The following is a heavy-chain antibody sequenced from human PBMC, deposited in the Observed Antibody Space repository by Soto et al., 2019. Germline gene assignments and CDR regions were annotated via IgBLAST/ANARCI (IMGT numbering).Heavy chain of an antibody. D-gene: IGHD1-7*01. V-gene: IGHV1-46*03. J-gene: IGHJ6*03. CDR1: GYTFTSYY. Sequence: ASVKVSCKASGYTFTSYYMHWVRQAPGQGLEWKGIINPSGGSTSYAQKFQGRVTMTRDTSTSTVYMELSSLRSEDTAVYYCAREMVDWNYSKDVYYYMDVWGKGTTVTVSS. CDR2: INPSGGST. CDR3: AREMVDWNYSKDVYYYMDV.